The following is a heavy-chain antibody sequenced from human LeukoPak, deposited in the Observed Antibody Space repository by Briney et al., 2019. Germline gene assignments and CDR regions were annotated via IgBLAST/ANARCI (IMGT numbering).Heavy chain of an antibody. Sequence: ASVKVSCKASGYTFTGYYMHWVRQAPGQGLEWMGWINPNSGGTNYAQKFQGRVTMTRDTSISTAYMELSRLRSDDTAVYYCARGSIAAAGSKYYFDYWGQGTLVTVSS. CDR3: ARGSIAAAGSKYYFDY. CDR1: GYTFTGYY. V-gene: IGHV1-2*02. CDR2: INPNSGGT. D-gene: IGHD6-13*01. J-gene: IGHJ4*02.